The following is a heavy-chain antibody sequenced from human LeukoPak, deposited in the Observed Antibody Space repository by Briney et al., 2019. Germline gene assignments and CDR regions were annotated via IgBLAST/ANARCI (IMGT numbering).Heavy chain of an antibody. CDR1: GYTFTSYY. V-gene: IGHV1-46*01. Sequence: ASVKVSCKASGYTFTSYYMHWVRQAPGQGLEWMGLINPSCGSTSYAQKFQGRVTMTMDTSTSTVYMELSSLRSEDTAVYYCARDQGYGDYLGDSVLRYYYYYGMDVWGQGTTVTVSS. CDR2: INPSCGST. CDR3: ARDQGYGDYLGDSVLRYYYYYGMDV. J-gene: IGHJ6*02. D-gene: IGHD4-17*01.